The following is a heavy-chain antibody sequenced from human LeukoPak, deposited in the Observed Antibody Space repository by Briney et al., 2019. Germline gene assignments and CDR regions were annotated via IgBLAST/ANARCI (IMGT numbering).Heavy chain of an antibody. CDR2: IYYSGST. CDR1: GGSSRGYF. J-gene: IGHJ4*02. D-gene: IGHD6-13*01. Sequence: SETLSLTCTVSGGSSRGYFWTWIRQPPGKGLEWIGYIYYSGSTNYNPSLKSRVTIAVDTSKNQFSLRLSSVTAADTAVYYYAMAYSSSWYYFDYWGQGTLVTVSS. V-gene: IGHV4-59*01. CDR3: AMAYSSSWYYFDY.